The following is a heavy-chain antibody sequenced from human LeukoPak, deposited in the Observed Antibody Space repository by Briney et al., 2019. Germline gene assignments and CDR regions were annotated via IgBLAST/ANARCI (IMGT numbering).Heavy chain of an antibody. CDR3: ARDRGDGYNPAGAFDI. CDR1: GGTFSSYA. J-gene: IGHJ3*02. CDR2: IIPIFGTA. Sequence: SVKVSCQASGGTFSSYAISWVRQAPGQGLEWMGGIIPIFGTANYAQKFQGRVTITADESTSTAYMELSSLRSEDTAVYYRARDRGDGYNPAGAFDIWGQGTMVTVSS. D-gene: IGHD5-24*01. V-gene: IGHV1-69*13.